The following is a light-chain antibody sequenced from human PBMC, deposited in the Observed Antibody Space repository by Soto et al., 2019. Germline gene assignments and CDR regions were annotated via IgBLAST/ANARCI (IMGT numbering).Light chain of an antibody. J-gene: IGKJ1*01. Sequence: EIVLTQSPGTLSLSPGERATLSCRAGQSVSSSYLAWYQQKPGQAPRLLIARASSRATGIPDRFSGSGSGTDFTLTISSLEPEDFAVYYCQQHDISPWTFGQATKVEIK. CDR2: RAS. CDR1: QSVSSSY. V-gene: IGKV3-20*01. CDR3: QQHDISPWT.